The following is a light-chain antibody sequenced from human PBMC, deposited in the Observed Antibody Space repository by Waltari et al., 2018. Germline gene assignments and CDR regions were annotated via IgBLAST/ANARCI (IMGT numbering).Light chain of an antibody. J-gene: IGKJ5*01. Sequence: DIVMTQSPRSVAVSLGERATITCKSSQTVLYSSNNKNYVAWYQQKPGQPPKLLIYWASTRESGVPDRFSGSGSGTDFTLTISSLRAEDVAVYYCQQYYSIPITFGQGTRLEIK. CDR2: WAS. CDR1: QTVLYSSNNKNY. CDR3: QQYYSIPIT. V-gene: IGKV4-1*01.